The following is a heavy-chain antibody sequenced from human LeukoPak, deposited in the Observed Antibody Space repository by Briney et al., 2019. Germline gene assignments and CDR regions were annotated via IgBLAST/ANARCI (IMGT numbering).Heavy chain of an antibody. D-gene: IGHD2-2*01. J-gene: IGHJ4*02. CDR3: ARGDCSSTSCYSDY. CDR2: INHSGST. V-gene: IGHV4-34*01. Sequence: SETLSLTCAVYGGSFSGYYWSWIRQPPGKGLEWIGEINHSGSTNYNPSLKSRVTISVDTSKSQFSLKLSSVTAADTAVYYCARGDCSSTSCYSDYWGQGTLVTVSS. CDR1: GGSFSGYY.